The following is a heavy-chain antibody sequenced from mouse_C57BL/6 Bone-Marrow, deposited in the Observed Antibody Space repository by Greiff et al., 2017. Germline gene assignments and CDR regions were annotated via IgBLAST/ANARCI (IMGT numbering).Heavy chain of an antibody. CDR2: ISNLAYSI. CDR3: ARGYYAMDY. J-gene: IGHJ4*01. CDR1: GFTFSDYG. V-gene: IGHV5-15*01. Sequence: EVKLMESGGGLVQPGGSLKLSCAASGFTFSDYGMAWVRQAPRTGPEWVAFISNLAYSIYYADTVTGRFTISRENAKNTLYLEMSSLRSEDTAMFYCARGYYAMDYGGQGTAVTVSS.